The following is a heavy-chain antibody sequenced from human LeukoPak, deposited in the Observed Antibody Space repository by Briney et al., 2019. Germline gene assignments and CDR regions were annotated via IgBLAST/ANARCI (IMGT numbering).Heavy chain of an antibody. CDR1: GGSISNYY. CDR3: ARHPRSSGYSYYFDY. D-gene: IGHD3-22*01. CDR2: IYPSEST. J-gene: IGHJ4*02. V-gene: IGHV4-4*09. Sequence: SETLSLTCTVSGGSISNYYWSWIRQPPGKGLEWIGYIYPSESTNYNASLKSRVTISVDTSKNQFSLKLSSVTAADTAVYFCARHPRSSGYSYYFDYWGQGTLVTVSS.